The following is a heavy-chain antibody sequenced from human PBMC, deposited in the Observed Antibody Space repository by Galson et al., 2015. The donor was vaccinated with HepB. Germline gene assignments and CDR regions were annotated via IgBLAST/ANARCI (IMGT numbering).Heavy chain of an antibody. V-gene: IGHV3-23*01. D-gene: IGHD5-18*01. CDR1: GFTFSSYA. CDR2: VSDSGTST. J-gene: IGHJ4*02. CDR3: AKEMGYRYAGVDY. Sequence: SLRLSCAASGFTFSSYAMSWVRQAPGKGLEWVSAVSDSGTSTDYADSVKGRFTISRDNSEDTLYLQMSSLRAEDTAIYYCAKEMGYRYAGVDYWGQGTLGTVSS.